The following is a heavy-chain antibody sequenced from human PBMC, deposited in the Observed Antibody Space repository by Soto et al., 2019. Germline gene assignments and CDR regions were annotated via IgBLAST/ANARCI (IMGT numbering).Heavy chain of an antibody. CDR2: IYYSGST. V-gene: IGHV4-39*01. D-gene: IGHD7-27*01. J-gene: IGHJ6*02. CDR3: ARLNGLGAGDHFEGYYYYGMDV. Sequence: SETLSLTCTVSGGSISSSSYYWGWIRQPPGKGLEWIGSIYYSGSTYYNPSLKSRVTISVDTSKNQFSLKLSSVTAADTAVYYCARLNGLGAGDHFEGYYYYGMDVWGQGTTVTVSS. CDR1: GGSISSSSYY.